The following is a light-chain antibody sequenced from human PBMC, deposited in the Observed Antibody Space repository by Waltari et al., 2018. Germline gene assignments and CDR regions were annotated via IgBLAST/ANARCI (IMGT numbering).Light chain of an antibody. V-gene: IGLV2-14*01. J-gene: IGLJ2*01. CDR2: DVV. CDR3: SSYARCK. Sequence: QSALTQPASVSGSPGQTITISCTGTSSEIGGHNYVSGYQQHPGKAPKIMIHDVVKRPSLVSNPFSGSMSGNTASLTISLLQAESDSISYCSSYARCKFGGATKLTVV. CDR1: SSEIGGHNY.